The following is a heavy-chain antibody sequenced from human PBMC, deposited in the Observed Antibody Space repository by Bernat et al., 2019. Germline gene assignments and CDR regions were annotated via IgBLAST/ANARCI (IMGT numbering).Heavy chain of an antibody. Sequence: LHQSGPGLLRPSQILSLTCAISGDTVSSNNAAWDWIRQSPSRGLEWLGRTYYRSQWHYDYAASVKSRITVNPDTSKNQFSLQLRSVTPDDTAIYYCTRTRSGANGGDYWGQGTLVTVSS. D-gene: IGHD3-22*01. V-gene: IGHV6-1*01. CDR3: TRTRSGANGGDY. CDR1: GDTVSSNNAA. CDR2: TYYRSQWHY. J-gene: IGHJ4*02.